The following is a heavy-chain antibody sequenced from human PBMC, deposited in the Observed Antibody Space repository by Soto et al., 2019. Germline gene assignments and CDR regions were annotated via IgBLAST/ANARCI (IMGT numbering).Heavy chain of an antibody. CDR1: GFPFSSYS. CDR2: IYSGGST. V-gene: IGHV3-66*01. Sequence: GGSLRLSCAASGFPFSSYSMNWVRQAPGKGLEWVSVIYSGGSTYYADSVKGRFTISRDNSKNTLYLQMNSLRAEDTAVYYCARDFSGYDWAEFGYWGQGTLVTVSS. D-gene: IGHD5-12*01. CDR3: ARDFSGYDWAEFGY. J-gene: IGHJ4*02.